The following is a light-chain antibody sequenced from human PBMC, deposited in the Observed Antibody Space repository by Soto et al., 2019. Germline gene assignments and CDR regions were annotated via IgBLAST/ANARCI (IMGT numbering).Light chain of an antibody. Sequence: EIVLPQSPGTVSLSPGERATLSCRASQSVSSSYLAWYQQKPGQAPRLLIYGASSRATGIPDRFSGSGSGTDFTLTISRLEPEDFAVYYCQQYGSSPPWTFGQGTKVEIK. CDR1: QSVSSSY. CDR3: QQYGSSPPWT. J-gene: IGKJ1*01. CDR2: GAS. V-gene: IGKV3-20*01.